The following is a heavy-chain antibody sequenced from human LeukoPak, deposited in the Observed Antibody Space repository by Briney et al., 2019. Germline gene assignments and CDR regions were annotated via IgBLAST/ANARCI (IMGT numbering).Heavy chain of an antibody. V-gene: IGHV1-69*04. J-gene: IGHJ6*02. CDR2: IIPILGIA. CDR1: GGTFSSCA. D-gene: IGHD2-2*01. CDR3: ARDRPVVPAAMIGNYYYGMDV. Sequence: GASVKVSCKASGGTFSSCAISWVRQAPGQGLEWMGRIIPILGIANYAQKFQGRVTITADKSTSTAYMELSSLRSEDTAVYYCARDRPVVPAAMIGNYYYGMDVWGQGTTVTVSS.